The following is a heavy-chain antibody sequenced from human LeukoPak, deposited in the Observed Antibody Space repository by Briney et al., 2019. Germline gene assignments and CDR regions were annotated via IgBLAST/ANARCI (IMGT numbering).Heavy chain of an antibody. V-gene: IGHV3-15*01. D-gene: IGHD1-26*01. CDR1: GFTFSNAW. J-gene: IGHJ3*01. CDR2: IKSKTDGGTT. Sequence: PGGSLRLSCAASGFTFSNAWMSWVRQAPGKGLEWVGRIKSKTDGGTTDYAAPVKGRFTISRDDSKNTLYLQMNSLKTEDTAVYYCTTEVGATGPDAFDLWGQGTMVTVSS. CDR3: TTEVGATGPDAFDL.